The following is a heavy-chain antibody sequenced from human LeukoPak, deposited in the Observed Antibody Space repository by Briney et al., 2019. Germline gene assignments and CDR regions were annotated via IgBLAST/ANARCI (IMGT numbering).Heavy chain of an antibody. V-gene: IGHV3-23*01. CDR1: GFTFSSYG. J-gene: IGHJ4*02. Sequence: GGSLRLSCAASGFTFSSYGMSWVRQAPGKGLEWVSAISGSGGSTYYADSVKGRFTISRDNSKNTLYLQMNSLRAEDTAVYYCAKTEPRYFDWLLTNTFDYWGQGTLVTVSS. D-gene: IGHD3-9*01. CDR3: AKTEPRYFDWLLTNTFDY. CDR2: ISGSGGST.